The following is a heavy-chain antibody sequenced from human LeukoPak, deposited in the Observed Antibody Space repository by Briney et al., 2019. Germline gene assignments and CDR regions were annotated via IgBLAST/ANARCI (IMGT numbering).Heavy chain of an antibody. Sequence: ASVKVSCKASGYTFTSYYMHWVRQAPGQGLEWMGIINPSGGSTSYAQKFQGRVTMTRDTSTSTVYMELSSLRSDDTGVYYCARGPDAYYDILTGYSYFYYYYMDVWGKGTTVTVSS. D-gene: IGHD3-9*01. CDR2: INPSGGST. V-gene: IGHV1-46*01. CDR1: GYTFTSYY. J-gene: IGHJ6*03. CDR3: ARGPDAYYDILTGYSYFYYYYMDV.